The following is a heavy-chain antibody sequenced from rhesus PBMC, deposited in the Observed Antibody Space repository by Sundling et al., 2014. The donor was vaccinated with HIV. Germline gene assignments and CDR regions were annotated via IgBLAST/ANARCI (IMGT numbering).Heavy chain of an antibody. CDR3: AGHTQYCAGTGCYYYGLDS. Sequence: QVQLQESGPGLVKPSETLSLTCAVSAYPINTGYYWSWIRQPPGKGLEWIGSIYGGGGNNFLNPSLKSRVTLSVDTSKNQFSLRLSSVTAADTAVYYCAGHTQYCAGTGCYYYGLDSWGQGVVVTVSS. V-gene: IGHV4-106*01. J-gene: IGHJ6*01. D-gene: IGHD2-21*01. CDR1: AYPINTGYY. CDR2: IYGGGGNN.